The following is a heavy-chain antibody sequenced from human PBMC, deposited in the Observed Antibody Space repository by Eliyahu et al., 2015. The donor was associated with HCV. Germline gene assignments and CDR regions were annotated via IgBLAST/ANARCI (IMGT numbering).Heavy chain of an antibody. CDR2: ISYDGSNK. J-gene: IGHJ4*02. V-gene: IGHV3-30*18. CDR1: GFPFXXYG. Sequence: QVQLVESGGGVVQPGRSLRLSCAASGFPFXXYGMHWVRQAPGKGLEWVAVISYDGSNKYYADSVKGRFTISRDNSKNTLYLQMNSLRAEDTAVYYCAKDSHSYGLLYYFDYWGQGTLVTVSS. D-gene: IGHD5-18*01. CDR3: AKDSHSYGLLYYFDY.